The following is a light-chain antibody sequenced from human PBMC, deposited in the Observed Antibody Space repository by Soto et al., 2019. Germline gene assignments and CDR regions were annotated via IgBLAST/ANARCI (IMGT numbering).Light chain of an antibody. Sequence: DIQMTQSPSSLSASVGDRVTITCRASQTINTYLNWYQQKPGKAPNLLIYAASSLQSGVPSRFSGSGSETDFTLTISSLQPEDFATDYCQQTFRTPRTFGQGTKLEIK. CDR2: AAS. J-gene: IGKJ2*02. V-gene: IGKV1-39*01. CDR1: QTINTY. CDR3: QQTFRTPRT.